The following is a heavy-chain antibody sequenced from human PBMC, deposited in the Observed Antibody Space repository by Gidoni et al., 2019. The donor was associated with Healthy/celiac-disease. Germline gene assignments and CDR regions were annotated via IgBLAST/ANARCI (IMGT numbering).Heavy chain of an antibody. V-gene: IGHV3-66*01. CDR2: IYSGGST. CDR3: ARENGNLGYYYYGMDV. CDR1: GFTVSSNY. J-gene: IGHJ6*02. D-gene: IGHD2-8*01. Sequence: EVQLVESGGGLVQPGGSLRLSCAASGFTVSSNYMSWVRQAPGKGLGWVSVIYSGGSTYYADSVKGRFTISRDNSKNTLYLQMNSLRAEDTAVYYCARENGNLGYYYYGMDVWGQGTTVTVSS.